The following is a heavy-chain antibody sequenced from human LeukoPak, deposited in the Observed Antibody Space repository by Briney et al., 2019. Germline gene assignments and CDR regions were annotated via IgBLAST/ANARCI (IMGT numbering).Heavy chain of an antibody. V-gene: IGHV4-34*01. CDR2: IYYSGAT. J-gene: IGHJ5*02. CDR1: GGSFSDYY. CDR3: ARKNNCSGGSCHSSSWFDP. D-gene: IGHD2-15*01. Sequence: SETLSLTCAVYGGSFSDYYWGWIRQPPGKGLEWFGSIYYSGATYYNPSLKSRVTISVDTSKNQFSLKLSSVTAADTAVYYCARKNNCSGGSCHSSSWFDPWGQGTLVTVSS.